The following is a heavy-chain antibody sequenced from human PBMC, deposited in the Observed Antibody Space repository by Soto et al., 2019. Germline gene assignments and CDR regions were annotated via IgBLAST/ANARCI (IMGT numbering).Heavy chain of an antibody. J-gene: IGHJ4*02. CDR1: GGSSNIYT. D-gene: IGHD4-17*01. CDR2: IIPTLPIA. CDR3: AIEVTTGGFDS. V-gene: IGHV1-69*08. Sequence: QVQLVQSGAELKKPGSSVKVSCKASGGSSNIYTITWVRQAPGQGLEWMGRIIPTLPIANYAQKFQGRVTIAADKSTGTAYMELSSLRSEATAVYYCAIEVTTGGFDSWGQGTLVTVSS.